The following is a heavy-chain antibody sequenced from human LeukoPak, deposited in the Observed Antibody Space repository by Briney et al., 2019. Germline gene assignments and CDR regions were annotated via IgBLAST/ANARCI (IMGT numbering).Heavy chain of an antibody. D-gene: IGHD3-3*01. CDR3: ARDSPATPEYYDFWSGYLYYFDY. V-gene: IGHV1-69*04. Sequence: GASVKVSCKASGGTFSSYAISWVRQAPGQGLEWMGRIIPILSIANYAQKFQGRVTITADKSTSTAYMELSSLRSEDTAVYYCARDSPATPEYYDFWSGYLYYFDYWGQGTLVTVSS. CDR2: IIPILSIA. CDR1: GGTFSSYA. J-gene: IGHJ4*02.